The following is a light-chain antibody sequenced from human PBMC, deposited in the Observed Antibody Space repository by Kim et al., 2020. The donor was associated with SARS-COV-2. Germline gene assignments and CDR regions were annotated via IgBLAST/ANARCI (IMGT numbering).Light chain of an antibody. Sequence: ASVGDRVTITCRASQEISNSLAWFQQTPGRAPKRLIYGASTLQNGVPPRFSGSGSGTEFTLTISNIQPGDFATYFCLQQQTYPWTFGRRTKVDIK. CDR2: GAS. CDR1: QEISNS. CDR3: LQQQTYPWT. V-gene: IGKV1-17*03. J-gene: IGKJ1*01.